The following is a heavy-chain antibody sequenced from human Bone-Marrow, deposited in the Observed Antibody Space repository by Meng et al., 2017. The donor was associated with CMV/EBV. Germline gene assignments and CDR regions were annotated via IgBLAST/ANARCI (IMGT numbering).Heavy chain of an antibody. CDR3: AREQWLAHYFDY. J-gene: IGHJ4*02. V-gene: IGHV4-59*01. D-gene: IGHD6-19*01. CDR2: IYGSGST. Sequence: GSLRLSCSVSGGSFSDYYWTWIRQPPGKGLEWIGYIYGSGSTNYNPSLKSRVTISVDTSNRHFSLKLSSVTATDAAVYYCAREQWLAHYFDYWGQGALVNVAS. CDR1: GGSFSDYY.